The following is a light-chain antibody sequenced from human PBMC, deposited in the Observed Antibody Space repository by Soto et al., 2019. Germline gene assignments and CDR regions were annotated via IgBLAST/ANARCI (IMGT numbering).Light chain of an antibody. J-gene: IGKJ1*01. CDR3: QQYDGN. Sequence: DFQMTQSPHTLSASVGDSVTITCRGSRSINNWLAWYQQKPGRAPKVLIYDASNLESGVPSRFSGSGSGTEFTLTISSRQPDDCATYCFQQYDGNFGHGTKVDIK. V-gene: IGKV1-5*01. CDR1: RSINNW. CDR2: DAS.